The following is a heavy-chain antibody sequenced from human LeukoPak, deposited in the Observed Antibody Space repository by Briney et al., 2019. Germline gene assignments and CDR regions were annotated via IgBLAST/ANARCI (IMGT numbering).Heavy chain of an antibody. Sequence: SETLSLTCAVYGGSFSGYYWSWIRQPPGKGLEWIGEINHSGSTNYNPSLKSRVTISVDTSKNQFSLKLSSVTAADTAVYYCARGHSITMIVVVPFDYWGQGTLVTVSS. CDR1: GGSFSGYY. CDR3: ARGHSITMIVVVPFDY. CDR2: INHSGST. D-gene: IGHD3-22*01. J-gene: IGHJ4*02. V-gene: IGHV4-34*01.